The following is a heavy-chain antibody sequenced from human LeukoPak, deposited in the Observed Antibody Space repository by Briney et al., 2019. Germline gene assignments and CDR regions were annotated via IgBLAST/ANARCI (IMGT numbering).Heavy chain of an antibody. J-gene: IGHJ4*02. Sequence: SETLSLTCTVSGGSFSNYFWTWIRQPPGKGLEWIGEISLSGTIKYNPSLKSRVTISVDTSKNQFSLKLSTVTAADTAVYYCARIGLEDYFDYWGQGTLVTVSS. V-gene: IGHV4-34*01. D-gene: IGHD3-3*01. CDR2: ISLSGTI. CDR1: GGSFSNYF. CDR3: ARIGLEDYFDY.